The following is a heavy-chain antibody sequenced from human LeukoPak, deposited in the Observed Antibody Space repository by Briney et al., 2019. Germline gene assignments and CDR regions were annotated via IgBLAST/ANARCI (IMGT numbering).Heavy chain of an antibody. CDR3: ARAPYDSSGFHLDY. Sequence: GGSLRLSCAASGFTFSSYEMNWVRQAPGKGLAGVSYISSSGSTIYYADSVKGRFTISRDNAKNSLYLQMNSLRAEDTAVYYCARAPYDSSGFHLDYWGQGTLVTVSS. V-gene: IGHV3-48*03. J-gene: IGHJ4*02. D-gene: IGHD3-22*01. CDR1: GFTFSSYE. CDR2: ISSSGSTI.